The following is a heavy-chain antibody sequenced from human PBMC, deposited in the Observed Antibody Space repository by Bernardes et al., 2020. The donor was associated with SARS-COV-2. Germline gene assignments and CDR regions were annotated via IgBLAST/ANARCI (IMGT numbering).Heavy chain of an antibody. CDR1: GFTFSSYL. V-gene: IGHV3-21*06. D-gene: IGHD3-9*01. Sequence: RGSLRPSCVATGFTFSSYLFSWFRQAPGKGLEWVSSISGAGRSIYYGDSVRGRFTTSRDNTRTSVFLQMESLRAEDTAVYYCARDVGGTDWRFGFDVWGPGTTVHVSS. J-gene: IGHJ3*01. CDR3: ARDVGGTDWRFGFDV. CDR2: ISGAGRSI.